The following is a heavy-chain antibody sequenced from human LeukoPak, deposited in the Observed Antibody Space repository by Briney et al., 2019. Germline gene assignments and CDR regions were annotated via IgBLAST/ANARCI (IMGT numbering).Heavy chain of an antibody. J-gene: IGHJ4*02. CDR2: ITESGGGT. CDR1: GFTFGNYA. Sequence: GGSLRLFCAASGFTFGNYAMGWVRQAPGKGLEWVSAITESGGGTYIADSVKGRFTISRDNSKRTLFLQMYSLGAEDTARYYCAKGSAAGRPYYFDYWGQGTLVTVSS. CDR3: AKGSAAGRPYYFDY. D-gene: IGHD2-21*01. V-gene: IGHV3-23*01.